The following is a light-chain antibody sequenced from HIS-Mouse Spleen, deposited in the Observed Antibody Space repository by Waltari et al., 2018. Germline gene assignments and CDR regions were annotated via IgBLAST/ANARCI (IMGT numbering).Light chain of an antibody. V-gene: IGKV3-15*01. CDR1: QSVSSK. J-gene: IGKJ4*01. CDR2: GAS. CDR3: PQFNSYPRT. Sequence: EIVMTQSPATLSVSPGERATLSCRASQSVSSKLAWYQQKPGQAPRLLIYGASTRATGIPARFSGSESGTEFTLTISSLQSEDFAVYYCPQFNSYPRTFGGGTKVEIK.